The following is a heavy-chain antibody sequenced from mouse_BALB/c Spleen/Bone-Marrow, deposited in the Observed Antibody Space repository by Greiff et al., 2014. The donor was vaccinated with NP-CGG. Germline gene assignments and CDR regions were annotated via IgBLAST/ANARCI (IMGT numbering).Heavy chain of an antibody. D-gene: IGHD1-1*01. J-gene: IGHJ4*01. V-gene: IGHV2-9*02. CDR1: GFSLTSYG. CDR3: ARDYGSSYYAMDY. CDR2: IWAGGST. Sequence: VKLQESGPGLVAPSQSLSITCTVSGFSLTSYGVHWVRQPPGKGLEWLGVIWAGGSTNYNSALMSRLSISKDNSKSQVFLKMNSLQTDDTAMYYCARDYGSSYYAMDYWGQGTSVTASS.